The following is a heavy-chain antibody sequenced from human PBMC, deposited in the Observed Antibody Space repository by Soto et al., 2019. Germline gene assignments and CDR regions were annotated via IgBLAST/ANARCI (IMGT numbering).Heavy chain of an antibody. CDR3: ARDLRFSSTNYFDF. D-gene: IGHD2-8*01. Sequence: NPGGSLRLSCTASGFLFTDYYMSWIRQPPGKGLEWLAYIDGSSDYTNSADSVKGRFTISRDNAKNSVFLQMNNLRADDTAVYYCARDLRFSSTNYFDFWGRGTLVTVSS. CDR2: IDGSSDYT. J-gene: IGHJ4*02. V-gene: IGHV3-11*06. CDR1: GFLFTDYY.